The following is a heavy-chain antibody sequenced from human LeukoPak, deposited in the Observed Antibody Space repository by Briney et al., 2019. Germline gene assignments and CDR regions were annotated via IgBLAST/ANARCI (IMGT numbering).Heavy chain of an antibody. CDR2: INAGNGNT. D-gene: IGHD3/OR15-3a*01. CDR1: GYTFTSYA. CDR3: ARDLLDSDYYGMDV. V-gene: IGHV1-3*01. J-gene: IGHJ6*02. Sequence: ASVKVSCKASGYTFTSYAMHWVRQAPGQRLEWMGWINAGNGNTKYSQKFQGRVTITRDTSASTAYMELSSLRSEDTAAYYCARDLLDSDYYGMDVWGQGTTVTVSS.